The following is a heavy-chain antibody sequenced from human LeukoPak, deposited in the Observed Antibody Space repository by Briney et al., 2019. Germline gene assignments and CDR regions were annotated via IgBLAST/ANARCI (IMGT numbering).Heavy chain of an antibody. Sequence: ASVKVSCKASGYTFSVYNMHWVRQAPGQGLEWMGVINPSGGTSYAQKLQGRITMTRDTSTSTLYMELSSLRSEDTAVYYCAKDTRGYSYGNWFDPWGQGTLVTVSS. V-gene: IGHV1-46*01. CDR1: GYTFSVYN. CDR2: INPSGGT. J-gene: IGHJ5*02. CDR3: AKDTRGYSYGNWFDP. D-gene: IGHD5-18*01.